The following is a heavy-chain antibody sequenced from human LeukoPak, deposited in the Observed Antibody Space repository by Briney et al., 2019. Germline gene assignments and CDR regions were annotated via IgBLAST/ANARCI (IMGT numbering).Heavy chain of an antibody. D-gene: IGHD2-2*02. J-gene: IGHJ6*02. Sequence: PGRSLRLSCAASGFTFSSYAMSWVRQAPGKGLEWVSAISGSGGSTYYADSVKGRFTISRDNSKNTLYLQMNSLRAEDTAVYYCAKDLGYCSSTSCYTDYGMDVWGQGTTVTVSS. CDR2: ISGSGGST. CDR1: GFTFSSYA. V-gene: IGHV3-23*01. CDR3: AKDLGYCSSTSCYTDYGMDV.